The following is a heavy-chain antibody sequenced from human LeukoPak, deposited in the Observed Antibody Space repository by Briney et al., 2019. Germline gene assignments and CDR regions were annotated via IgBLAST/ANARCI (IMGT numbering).Heavy chain of an antibody. CDR3: VREGNEVLTKNFDH. CDR1: GFTFSGYY. J-gene: IGHJ4*02. V-gene: IGHV1-2*02. D-gene: IGHD4/OR15-4a*01. CDR2: INPHSGVT. Sequence: ASVKVSCKASGFTFSGYYIHWVRQAPGQGLDWMGYINPHSGVTSFPQKFQGRVTLSTDTSISAAYMELSSLISDDTAMYYCVREGNEVLTKNFDHWGQGALVTVSS.